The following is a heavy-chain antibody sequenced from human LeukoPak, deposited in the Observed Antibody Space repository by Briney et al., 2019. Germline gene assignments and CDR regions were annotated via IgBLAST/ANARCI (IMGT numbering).Heavy chain of an antibody. CDR1: GFTFSDYY. CDR2: ISGSTTYT. CDR3: AKDLFSYGDYYYYGMDV. J-gene: IGHJ6*02. D-gene: IGHD5-18*01. Sequence: GGSLRLSCAASGFTFSDYYMSWIRQPPGKGLEWVSYISGSTTYTNYADSVRGRFTISRDNSKNTLYLQMNSLRAEDTAVYYCAKDLFSYGDYYYYGMDVWGQGTTVTVSS. V-gene: IGHV3-11*06.